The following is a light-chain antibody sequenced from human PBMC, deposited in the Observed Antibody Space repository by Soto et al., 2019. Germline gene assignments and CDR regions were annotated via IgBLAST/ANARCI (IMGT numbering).Light chain of an antibody. V-gene: IGLV1-47*01. Sequence: QSVLTQPPSVSGTPGQRVTISCSGGSSNIGRNDVYWYQQVPGKAPKLLIYRSTYRPSGAPDRFSGSRSGTSASLTISGLRSADEADYYCAAWDESLGGWRVFGTGTKLTVL. J-gene: IGLJ1*01. CDR3: AAWDESLGGWRV. CDR2: RST. CDR1: SSNIGRND.